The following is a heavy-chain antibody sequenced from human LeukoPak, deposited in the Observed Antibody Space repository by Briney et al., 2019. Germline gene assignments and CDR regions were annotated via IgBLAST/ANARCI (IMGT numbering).Heavy chain of an antibody. CDR3: AGHSDLGSGSHYPYYYLMDV. Sequence: ASVKVSCKESGYTFTSYYMYWVRQAPGQGLEWMGIINPSGGATSYAQKFQGRVAMIGDTSTSTVYMQMSSLRIDDTAVYYCAGHSDLGSGSHYPYYYLMDVWGQGTTVTDSS. CDR1: GYTFTSYY. J-gene: IGHJ6*02. D-gene: IGHD3-10*01. CDR2: INPSGGAT. V-gene: IGHV1-46*01.